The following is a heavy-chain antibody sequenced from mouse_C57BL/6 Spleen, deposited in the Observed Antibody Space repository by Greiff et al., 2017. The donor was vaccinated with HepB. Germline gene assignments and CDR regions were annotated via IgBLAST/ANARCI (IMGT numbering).Heavy chain of an antibody. J-gene: IGHJ2*01. CDR3: ARHGTTVQGYFDY. CDR2: ISSGGSYT. V-gene: IGHV5-6*02. Sequence: DVKLVESGGDLVKPGGSLKLSCAASGFTFSSYGMSWVRQTPDKRLEWVATISSGGSYTYYPDSVKGRFTISRDNAKNTLYLQMSSLKSEDTAMYYCARHGTTVQGYFDYWGQGTTLTVSS. CDR1: GFTFSSYG. D-gene: IGHD1-1*01.